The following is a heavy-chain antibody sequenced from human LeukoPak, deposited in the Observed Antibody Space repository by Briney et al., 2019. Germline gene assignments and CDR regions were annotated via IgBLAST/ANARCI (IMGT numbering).Heavy chain of an antibody. CDR1: GFTFSSYA. CDR2: ISYDGTNK. Sequence: GGSLRLSCAASGFTFSSYAMHWVRQAPGKGLEWVAVISYDGTNKYYVDSAKGRFTISRDNSKNTLFLQMNSLRAEDTAVYYCAREAGWTFDYWGQGTLVTVSS. J-gene: IGHJ4*02. V-gene: IGHV3-30-3*01. D-gene: IGHD3/OR15-3a*01. CDR3: AREAGWTFDY.